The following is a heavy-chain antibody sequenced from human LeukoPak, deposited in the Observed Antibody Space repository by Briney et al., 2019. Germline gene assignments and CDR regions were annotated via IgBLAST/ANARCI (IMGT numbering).Heavy chain of an antibody. Sequence: GASVKVSCKASGYTFTGYYMHWVRQAPGQGLEWMGWINPNSGGTNYAQKFQGRVTMTRDTSITTVYMELSSLRSEDTAVYYCARVVHLLPAARSLVRGVAWEDYYYMDVWGKGTTVTISS. J-gene: IGHJ6*03. CDR1: GYTFTGYY. CDR3: ARVVHLLPAARSLVRGVAWEDYYYMDV. CDR2: INPNSGGT. V-gene: IGHV1-2*02. D-gene: IGHD3-10*01.